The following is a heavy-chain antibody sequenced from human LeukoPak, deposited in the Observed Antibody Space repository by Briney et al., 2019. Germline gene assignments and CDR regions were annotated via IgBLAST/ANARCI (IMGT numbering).Heavy chain of an antibody. CDR2: IYHSGST. Sequence: PSETLSLTCTVSGYSISSGYYWGWIRQPPGKGLEWIGSIYHSGSTYYNPSLKSRVTISVDTSKNQFSLKLSSVTAADTAVYYCARVYGYSYGSYYFDYWGQGTLVTVSS. V-gene: IGHV4-38-2*02. D-gene: IGHD5-18*01. J-gene: IGHJ4*02. CDR1: GYSISSGYY. CDR3: ARVYGYSYGSYYFDY.